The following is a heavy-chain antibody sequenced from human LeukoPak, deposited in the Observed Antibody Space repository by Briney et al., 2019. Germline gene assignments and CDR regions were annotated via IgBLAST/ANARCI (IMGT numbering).Heavy chain of an antibody. Sequence: SETLSLTCSVSGDSIRSGTYSWGWIRQPPGKGLEWIGSISYTGSTYYNPSLKSRVTISVDTSKNQFPLKMSSVTAADTAVYYCARHAGGIAASGTRPFDYWSQGTLVTVSS. CDR2: ISYTGST. CDR1: GDSIRSGTYS. J-gene: IGHJ4*02. V-gene: IGHV4-39*01. CDR3: ARHAGGIAASGTRPFDY. D-gene: IGHD6-13*01.